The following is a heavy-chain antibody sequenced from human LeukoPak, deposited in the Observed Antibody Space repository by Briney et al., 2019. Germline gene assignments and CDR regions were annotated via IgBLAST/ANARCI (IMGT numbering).Heavy chain of an antibody. V-gene: IGHV1-69*13. CDR1: GYTFTSYY. J-gene: IGHJ3*02. D-gene: IGHD5-18*01. CDR2: IIPIFGTA. CDR3: ARRYSSDAFDI. Sequence: GASVKVSCKASGYTFTSYYMHWVRQAPGQGLEWMGGIIPIFGTANYAQKFQGRVTITADESTSTAYMELSSLRSEDTAVYYCARRYSSDAFDIWGQGTMVTVSS.